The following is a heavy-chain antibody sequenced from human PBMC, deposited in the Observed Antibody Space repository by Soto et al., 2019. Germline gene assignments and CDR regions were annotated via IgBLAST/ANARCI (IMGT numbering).Heavy chain of an antibody. Sequence: QVQLVQSGAEVKKPGSSVKVFCKASGGTFSSYSINWVRQAPGQGLAWMGEIIPIFGTANYAQKFQGRVPISADESTSTAYMELSSLRSEDSAVYYCARDGGRHSGGIDYWGQGTLVTVSS. D-gene: IGHD1-26*01. V-gene: IGHV1-69*01. CDR2: IIPIFGTA. J-gene: IGHJ4*02. CDR3: ARDGGRHSGGIDY. CDR1: GGTFSSYS.